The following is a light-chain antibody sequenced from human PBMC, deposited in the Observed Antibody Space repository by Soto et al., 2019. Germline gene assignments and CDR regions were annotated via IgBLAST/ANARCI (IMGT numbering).Light chain of an antibody. Sequence: QSALTQPPSVSGSPGQSVTISCTGTSSDCRSYNRVSWYQRPPGTGPNLMIYEVSNRPSGVPDRFSGSKSGNAASLTISGLQAEDEAEYYCSLYASDSTDVFGTGTKGTVL. V-gene: IGLV2-18*01. J-gene: IGLJ1*01. CDR1: SSDCRSYNR. CDR3: SLYASDSTDV. CDR2: EVS.